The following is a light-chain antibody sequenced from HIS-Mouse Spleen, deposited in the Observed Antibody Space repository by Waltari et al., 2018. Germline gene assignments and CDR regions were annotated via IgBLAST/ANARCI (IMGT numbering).Light chain of an antibody. CDR1: AFPKKY. CDR2: EDS. Sequence: SYELTQPTSVSVSPGQTARITCSGYAFPKKYAYWYQQKSGQAPVLVIYEDSKRPPGIPERFSGSSSGTMATLTISGAQVEDEADYYCYSTDSSGNHRVFGGGTKLTVL. CDR3: YSTDSSGNHRV. J-gene: IGLJ2*01. V-gene: IGLV3-10*01.